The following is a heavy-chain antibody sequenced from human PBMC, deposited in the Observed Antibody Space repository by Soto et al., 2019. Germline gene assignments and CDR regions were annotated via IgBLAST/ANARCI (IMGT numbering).Heavy chain of an antibody. J-gene: IGHJ3*01. CDR1: GFTVNSNH. CDR2: IYSAGRT. V-gene: IGHV3-53*02. Sequence: EVQLGETGGGLVQPGGSLRLSCAASGFTVNSNHMSWVRQAPGKGLEWVSLIYSAGRTHYADSVKGLFTVSSDNSENRLFLQLNNRVGGDTAGDYCALDYLGSSVSRIGFDVWGLGTTVTDTS. CDR3: ALDYLGSSVSRIGFDV. D-gene: IGHD6-13*01.